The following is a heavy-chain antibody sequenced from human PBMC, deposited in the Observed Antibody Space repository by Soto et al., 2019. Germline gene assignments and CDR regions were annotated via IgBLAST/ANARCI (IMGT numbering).Heavy chain of an antibody. V-gene: IGHV4-4*02. CDR2: IHHSGPT. D-gene: IGHD1-20*01. Sequence: QVQLHESDPGLVKPSGTLSLNCKVSGDSISSSEWWSWVRQPPGKGLEWIAEIHHSGPTNYNPSLQSRVTITVDKSKNQISLRLSTVTAADTAVYYCARGGITAVRNYYFDHWGQGTLVTVSS. CDR1: GDSISSSEW. CDR3: ARGGITAVRNYYFDH. J-gene: IGHJ4*02.